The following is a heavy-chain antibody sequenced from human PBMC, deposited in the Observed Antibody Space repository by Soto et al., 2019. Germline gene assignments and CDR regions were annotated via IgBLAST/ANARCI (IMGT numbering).Heavy chain of an antibody. CDR2: INPSGGST. Sequence: QVQLVQSGAEVKKPGASVKVSCKASGYTFTSYYMHWVRQAPGQGLEWMGIINPSGGSTSYAQKFQGRVNMTQEPAPNKGYMGLSSLRSEDTGVYYCAKDRGDGDYGSGAFYIWGQGTIGTVPS. J-gene: IGHJ3*02. V-gene: IGHV1-46*03. D-gene: IGHD4-17*01. CDR3: AKDRGDGDYGSGAFYI. CDR1: GYTFTSYY.